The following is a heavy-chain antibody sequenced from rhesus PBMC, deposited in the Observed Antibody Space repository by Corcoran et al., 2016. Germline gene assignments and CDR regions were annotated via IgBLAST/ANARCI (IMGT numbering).Heavy chain of an antibody. V-gene: IGHV4-122*02. CDR3: AREYGSIFDY. CDR2: ITYSGST. D-gene: IGHD4-29*01. CDR1: GGSISSGYYY. Sequence: QVQLQESGPGLVKPSETLSLTCAVSGGSISSGYYYWSWIRQPPGKVLEWIGYITYSGSTSYNPSLKSRVTISRDTSKNQFSLKLSSVTAADTAVYYCAREYGSIFDYWGQGVLVTVSS. J-gene: IGHJ4*01.